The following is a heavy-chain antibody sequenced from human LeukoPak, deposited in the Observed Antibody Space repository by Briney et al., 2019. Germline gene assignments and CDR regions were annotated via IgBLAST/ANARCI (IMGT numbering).Heavy chain of an antibody. Sequence: PGRSLRLSCAASGFPFRSYGMHWVRQAPGKGLDWVSFISYDGANKYYADSVKGRFTISRDNAKSSLYLEMNRVRGEDTAVYYCARVSSFWGQGTLVTVSS. CDR2: ISYDGANK. J-gene: IGHJ4*02. CDR1: GFPFRSYG. V-gene: IGHV3-33*05. CDR3: ARVSSF. D-gene: IGHD6-6*01.